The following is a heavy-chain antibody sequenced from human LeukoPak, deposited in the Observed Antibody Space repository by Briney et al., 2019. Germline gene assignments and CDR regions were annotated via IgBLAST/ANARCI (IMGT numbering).Heavy chain of an antibody. J-gene: IGHJ6*03. CDR2: IYHSGST. CDR3: ARDNCSSTSCYSRGGDYYYYMDV. V-gene: IGHV4-30-2*01. CDR1: GGSISSGGYY. D-gene: IGHD2-2*02. Sequence: SQTLSLTCTVSGGSISSGGYYWSWIRQPPGKGLEWIGYIYHSGSTYYNPSLKSRVTISVDRSKNQFSLKLSSVTAADTAVYYCARDNCSSTSCYSRGGDYYYYMDVWGKGTTVTVSS.